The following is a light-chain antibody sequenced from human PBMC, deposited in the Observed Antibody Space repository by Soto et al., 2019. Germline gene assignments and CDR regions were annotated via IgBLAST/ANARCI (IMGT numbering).Light chain of an antibody. CDR3: QQRSNWLFT. Sequence: EIVLTQSPATLSLSPGERATLSCRASQGVSSYLAWYQQKPGQAPRLLIYDASNRATGIPARFSGSGPGTDFTRTISSLEPEDFAVYYCQQRSNWLFTFGPGTKVDIK. CDR1: QGVSSY. J-gene: IGKJ3*01. V-gene: IGKV3D-11*01. CDR2: DAS.